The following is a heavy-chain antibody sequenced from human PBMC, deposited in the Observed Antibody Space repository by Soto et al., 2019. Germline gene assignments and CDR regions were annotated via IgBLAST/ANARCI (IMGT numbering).Heavy chain of an antibody. J-gene: IGHJ6*02. D-gene: IGHD3-3*01. CDR3: ARDYDFWSGYPSYGMDV. V-gene: IGHV3-30*03. CDR1: GFTFSSYG. CDR2: ISYDGSNK. Sequence: GGSLRLSCAASGFTFSSYGMHWVRQAPGKGLEWVAVISYDGSNKYYADSVKGRFTISRDNSKNTLYLQMNSPRAEDTAVYYCARDYDFWSGYPSYGMDVWGQGTTVTVSS.